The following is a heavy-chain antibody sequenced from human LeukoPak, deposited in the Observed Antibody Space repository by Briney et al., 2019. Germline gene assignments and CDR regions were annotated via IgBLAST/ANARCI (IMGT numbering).Heavy chain of an antibody. Sequence: PGGSLRLSCAGSGFTFNSYWMSWVRQAPGKGLEWVANIKQDGSEKDYLDSVKGRFTISRDNTKDSLYLQMNSLRAEDTAVYYCTRDSESGSVVHYYYYMDVRGKGTTVTVSS. CDR1: GFTFNSYW. J-gene: IGHJ6*03. CDR3: TRDSESGSVVHYYYYMDV. D-gene: IGHD1-26*01. V-gene: IGHV3-7*01. CDR2: IKQDGSEK.